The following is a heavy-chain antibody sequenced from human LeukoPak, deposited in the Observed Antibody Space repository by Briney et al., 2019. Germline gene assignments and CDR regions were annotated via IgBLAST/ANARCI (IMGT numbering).Heavy chain of an antibody. CDR3: ARGLMGATTVYYYMDV. D-gene: IGHD1-26*01. Sequence: ASVKVSCKASGYTFTSYDINWVRQATGQGLEWMGWMNPNSGNTGYAQKFQGRVTITRNTSISTAYMELSSLRSEDTAVYYCARGLMGATTVYYYMDVWGKGTTVTVSS. J-gene: IGHJ6*03. CDR1: GYTFTSYD. V-gene: IGHV1-8*01. CDR2: MNPNSGNT.